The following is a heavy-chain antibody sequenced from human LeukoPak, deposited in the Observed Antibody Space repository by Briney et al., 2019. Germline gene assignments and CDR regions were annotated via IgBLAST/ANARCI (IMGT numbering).Heavy chain of an antibody. CDR2: ISISSSYI. V-gene: IGHV3-21*01. D-gene: IGHD3-22*01. Sequence: GGSLRLSCAASELTFSSFTMNWVRQAPGKGLEWVSSISISSSYIHYSDSVKGRFTISRDNGKNSLYLQMNSLRAEDTAVYYCARDHYYDSSGNYYGGYYFDYWGQGTLVTVSS. CDR3: ARDHYYDSSGNYYGGYYFDY. J-gene: IGHJ4*02. CDR1: ELTFSSFT.